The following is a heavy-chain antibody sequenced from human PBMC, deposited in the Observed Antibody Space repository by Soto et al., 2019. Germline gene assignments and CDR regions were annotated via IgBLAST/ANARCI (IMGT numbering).Heavy chain of an antibody. CDR1: GGTFNRYT. V-gene: IGHV1-69*01. J-gene: IGHJ4*02. D-gene: IGHD6-6*01. Sequence: QVHLVQSGAEVKKPGSSVKVSCKASGGTFNRYTITWVRQAPGQGLEWMGGTIPIFGSANYAQKFQGRVTITADESTSTAYMELSSLRSEDTAVYYCVKSHIATRDFGSWGQGTLVTVSS. CDR2: TIPIFGSA. CDR3: VKSHIATRDFGS.